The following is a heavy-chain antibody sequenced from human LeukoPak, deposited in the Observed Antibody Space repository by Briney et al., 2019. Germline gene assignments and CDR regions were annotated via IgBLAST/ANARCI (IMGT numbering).Heavy chain of an antibody. Sequence: ASVKVSCKTSGYTFVNYAMHWVRQAPGQGLEWMGWINTVNGDTRYSQNFQGRVTITRDTSTSTAYMELRSLRSDDTAVYYCARASSSWSFDPWGQGTLVTVSS. J-gene: IGHJ5*02. CDR3: ARASSSWSFDP. CDR2: INTVNGDT. V-gene: IGHV1-3*04. CDR1: GYTFVNYA. D-gene: IGHD6-13*01.